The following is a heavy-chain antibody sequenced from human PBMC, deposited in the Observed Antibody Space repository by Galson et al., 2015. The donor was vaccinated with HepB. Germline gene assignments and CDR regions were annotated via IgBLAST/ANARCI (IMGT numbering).Heavy chain of an antibody. V-gene: IGHV3-33*01. CDR2: IWYDGSNK. J-gene: IGHJ6*02. CDR1: GFTFSSYG. Sequence: SLRLSCAASGFTFSSYGMHWVRQAPGKGLEWVAVIWYDGSNKYYADSVKGRFTISRDNSKNTLYLQMNSLRAEDTAVYCCAREADWNHASYLSYYYYGMDVWGQGTTVTVSS. D-gene: IGHD1-1*01. CDR3: AREADWNHASYLSYYYYGMDV.